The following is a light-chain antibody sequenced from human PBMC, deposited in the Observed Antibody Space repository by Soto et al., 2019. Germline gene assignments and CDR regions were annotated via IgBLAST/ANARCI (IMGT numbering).Light chain of an antibody. CDR3: QQLNSYPLYT. J-gene: IGKJ2*01. CDR2: AAS. V-gene: IGKV1-9*01. CDR1: QGISSY. Sequence: DIQLTQSPSFLSASVGDRVTITCRASQGISSYLAWYHQKPGKAPKLLIYAASTLQSGVPSRFSGSGSGTEFTLTISSLQPEDFGAYYCQQLNSYPLYTFGQGTKLEI.